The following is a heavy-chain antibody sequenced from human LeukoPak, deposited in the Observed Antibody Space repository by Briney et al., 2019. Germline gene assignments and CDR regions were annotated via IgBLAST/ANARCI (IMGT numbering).Heavy chain of an antibody. Sequence: SETLSLTCTVSGGSISSYYWSWIRQPPGKGLEWIGYISYSGSTNFNPSLNSRVTISVDTSNNQFSLHLTSVTAADTSVYYCARDRQLYYGTVRYFDYWGQGTLVTVFS. J-gene: IGHJ4*02. CDR2: ISYSGST. V-gene: IGHV4-59*01. CDR1: GGSISSYY. D-gene: IGHD3-10*01. CDR3: ARDRQLYYGTVRYFDY.